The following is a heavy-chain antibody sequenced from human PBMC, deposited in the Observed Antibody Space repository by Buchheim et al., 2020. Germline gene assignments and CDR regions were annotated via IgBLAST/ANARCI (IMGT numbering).Heavy chain of an antibody. V-gene: IGHV1-46*01. Sequence: QVQLVQSGAEVKKPGASVKVSCKASGYTFTSYYMHWVRQAPGQGLEWMGIINPSGGSPSYAQKFQGRVTMTEETSPETAYMGLSSLRSEDTAVYYCATSSSSWSGFDYWGQGTL. J-gene: IGHJ4*02. CDR1: GYTFTSYY. CDR2: INPSGGSP. CDR3: ATSSSSWSGFDY. D-gene: IGHD6-13*01.